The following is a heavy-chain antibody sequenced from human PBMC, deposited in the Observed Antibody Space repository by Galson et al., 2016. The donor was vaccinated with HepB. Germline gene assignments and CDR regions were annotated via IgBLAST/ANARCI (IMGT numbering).Heavy chain of an antibody. D-gene: IGHD1-14*01. J-gene: IGHJ4*02. CDR1: GFTFSNYG. V-gene: IGHV3-30*18. CDR2: ISFDGSNK. CDR3: AKGYGLFDY. Sequence: SLRLSCAASGFTFSNYGMHWVRQAPGKGLEWVAVISFDGSNKYYADSVKGRFTISRDNSKNTLYVQMNSLRAEDTAVYYCAKGYGLFDYWGQGTLVTVSS.